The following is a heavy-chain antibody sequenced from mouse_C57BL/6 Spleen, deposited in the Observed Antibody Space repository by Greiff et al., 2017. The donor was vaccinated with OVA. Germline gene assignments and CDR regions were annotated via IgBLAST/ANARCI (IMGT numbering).Heavy chain of an antibody. CDR3: ARDGMVTTWYFDV. V-gene: IGHV1-58*01. Sequence: EVNLVESGAELVRPGSSVKMSCKTSGYTFTSYGINWVKQRPGQGLEWIGYIYIGNGYTEYNEKFKGKATLTSDTSSSTAYMQLSSLTSEDSAIYVCARDGMVTTWYFDVWGTGTTVTVSS. CDR2: IYIGNGYT. CDR1: GYTFTSYG. D-gene: IGHD2-2*01. J-gene: IGHJ1*03.